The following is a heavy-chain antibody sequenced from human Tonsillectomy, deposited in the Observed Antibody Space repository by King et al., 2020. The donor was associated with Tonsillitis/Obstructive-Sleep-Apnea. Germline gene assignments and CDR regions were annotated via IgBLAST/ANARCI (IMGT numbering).Heavy chain of an antibody. D-gene: IGHD3-16*01. J-gene: IGHJ3*02. Sequence: VQLVESGGGLVQPGGSLRLSCAASGFTFSGYAMTWVRQAPGKGLEWVSSISGNGGSTFYADSVMGRFTISRDNSKNTLYLHVTSLRAEDTAVYYCAKDPPRGGVTGGRAFEIWGQGTMVTVSS. CDR2: ISGNGGST. CDR3: AKDPPRGGVTGGRAFEI. V-gene: IGHV3-23*04. CDR1: GFTFSGYA.